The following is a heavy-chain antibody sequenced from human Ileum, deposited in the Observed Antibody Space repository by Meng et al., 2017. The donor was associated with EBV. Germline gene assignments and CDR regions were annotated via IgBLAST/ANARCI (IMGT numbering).Heavy chain of an antibody. D-gene: IGHD4-17*01. CDR2: ISSSGSTI. CDR1: GFTFSHYY. V-gene: IGHV3-11*01. CDR3: AREYGDYGYYFDY. Sequence: QWQLVVPGVGLVQPGGSLRLSCAAYGFTFSHYYMCWTRQPPGKGLGGVSYISSSGSTISYADAEKGRFTISRDNAENSLYLQMNSLRAEDTAVYYYAREYGDYGYYFDYWGQGTLVTVSS. J-gene: IGHJ4*02.